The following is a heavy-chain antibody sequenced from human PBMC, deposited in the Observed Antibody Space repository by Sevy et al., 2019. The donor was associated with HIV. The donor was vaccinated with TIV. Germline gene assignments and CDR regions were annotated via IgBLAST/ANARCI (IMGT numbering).Heavy chain of an antibody. CDR3: ARLSGTSGWYLYSVDY. J-gene: IGHJ4*02. V-gene: IGHV4-59*01. CDR1: GASINSYY. D-gene: IGHD6-19*01. Sequence: SETLSLSYTVSGASINSYYWSWIRQPPGKGLEFIGYIYYIGSGNYNPSLKSRVTMAIDTSNNQFSLELSSVTAADTAVYYCARLSGTSGWYLYSVDYWGLGTLVTVSS. CDR2: IYYIGSG.